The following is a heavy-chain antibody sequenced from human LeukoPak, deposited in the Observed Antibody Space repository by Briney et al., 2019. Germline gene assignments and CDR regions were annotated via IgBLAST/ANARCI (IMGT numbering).Heavy chain of an antibody. V-gene: IGHV4-61*01. CDR2: IYYSGST. D-gene: IGHD5-18*01. CDR1: GGSVSSGSYY. J-gene: IGHJ4*02. Sequence: SETLSLTCTVSGGSVSSGSYYWSWIRQPPGKGLEWIGHIYYSGSTKYNSSLTSRVTISIDTSKSQFSLKLTSVSAADTAVYYCARRRGYSYGYGLFDYWGQGTLVTVSS. CDR3: ARRRGYSYGYGLFDY.